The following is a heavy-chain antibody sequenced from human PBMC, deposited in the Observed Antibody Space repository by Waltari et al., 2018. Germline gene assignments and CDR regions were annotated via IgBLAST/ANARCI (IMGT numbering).Heavy chain of an antibody. J-gene: IGHJ4*02. D-gene: IGHD1-1*01. V-gene: IGHV6-1*01. CDR1: GDSVSSNTAA. CDR2: TFYRSKWYT. CDR3: ARYTDATAALDF. Sequence: QVHLQQSGPGLLNPSQTLSLTCAISGDSVSSNTAAFNWVSQSPSRGLEWLGRTFYRSKWYTTYADSVKGRITINADTSKNQFSLLMNSVTPGDTAVYYCARYTDATAALDFWGQGTLITVSS.